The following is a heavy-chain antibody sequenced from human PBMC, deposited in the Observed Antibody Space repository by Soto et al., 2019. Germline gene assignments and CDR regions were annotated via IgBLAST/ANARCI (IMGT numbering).Heavy chain of an antibody. CDR3: PSDLLYYDSSGYPHYYYYGMDV. J-gene: IGHJ6*02. CDR1: GFTFSSYG. Sequence: GGSLRLSCAASGFTFSSYGMHWVRQAPGKGLEWVAVIWYDGSNKYYADSVKGRFTISRDNSKNTLYLQMNSLRAEDTAVYYCPSDLLYYDSSGYPHYYYYGMDVWGQGYTVTVSS. V-gene: IGHV3-33*01. D-gene: IGHD3-22*01. CDR2: IWYDGSNK.